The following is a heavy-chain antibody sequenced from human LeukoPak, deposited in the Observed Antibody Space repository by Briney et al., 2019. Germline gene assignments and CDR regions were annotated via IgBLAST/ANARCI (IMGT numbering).Heavy chain of an antibody. CDR2: IYYSGST. D-gene: IGHD4-17*01. J-gene: IGHJ6*02. CDR3: ARGPTLRPYLSGSYYYYGMDV. CDR1: GGSISSGGYY. V-gene: IGHV4-31*03. Sequence: PSQTLSLTCTVSGGSISSGGYYWSWIRQHPGKGLEWIGYIYYSGSTYYNPSLKSRVTISVDTSKNQFSLKLSSVTAADTAVYYCARGPTLRPYLSGSYYYYGMDVWGQGTTVTVSS.